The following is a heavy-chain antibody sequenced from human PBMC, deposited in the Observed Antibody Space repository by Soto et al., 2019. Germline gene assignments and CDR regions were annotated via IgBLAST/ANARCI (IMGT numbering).Heavy chain of an antibody. CDR3: ARSIAVASFYGMDV. D-gene: IGHD6-19*01. CDR2: IYYSGNT. V-gene: IGHV4-59*01. Sequence: QVQLQESGPGLVKPSETLSLTCTVSGGSISSYYWSWFRQPPGKGLEWIAYIYYSGNTNYNPTDYTPALKRRVTLSVDTSKNQFSLKLSSVTAADTAVYYCARSIAVASFYGMDVWGQGTTVTVSS. CDR1: GGSISSYY. J-gene: IGHJ6*02.